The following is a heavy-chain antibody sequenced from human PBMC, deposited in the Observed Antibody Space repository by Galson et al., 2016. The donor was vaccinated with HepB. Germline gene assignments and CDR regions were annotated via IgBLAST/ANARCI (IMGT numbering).Heavy chain of an antibody. V-gene: IGHV3-48*01. CDR3: AQEVGWLRFAFGS. D-gene: IGHD5-12*01. CDR2: ISSSRNTI. CDR1: GFALSSFN. J-gene: IGHJ5*01. Sequence: SLRLSCAASGFALSSFNMHWVRQTPGKGLEWISYISSSRNTIDYADSVKGRFTISRDDAKNSLYLQMSNLSVGDTAIYHCAQEVGWLRFAFGSWGQGTLVTVSS.